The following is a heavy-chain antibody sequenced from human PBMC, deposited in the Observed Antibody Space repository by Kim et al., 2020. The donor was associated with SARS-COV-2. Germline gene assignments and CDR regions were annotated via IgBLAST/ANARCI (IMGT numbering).Heavy chain of an antibody. CDR2: IIPILGIA. D-gene: IGHD3-10*01. V-gene: IGHV1-69*04. J-gene: IGHJ6*02. CDR1: GGTFSSYA. CDR3: ARDHYGSGSYTRTGGMDV. Sequence: SVKVSCKASGGTFSSYAISWVRQAPGQGLEWMGRIIPILGIANYAQKFQGRVTITADKSTSTAYMELSSLRSEDTAVYYCARDHYGSGSYTRTGGMDVWGQGTTVTVSS.